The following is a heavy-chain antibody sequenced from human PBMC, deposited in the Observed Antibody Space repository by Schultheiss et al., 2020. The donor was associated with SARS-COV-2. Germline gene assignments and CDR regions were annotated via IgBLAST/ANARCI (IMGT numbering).Heavy chain of an antibody. D-gene: IGHD2-15*01. J-gene: IGHJ5*02. CDR2: IYYSGST. CDR1: GGSISSGGYY. Sequence: SETLSLTCTVSGGSISSGGYYWSWIRQPPGKGLEWIGYIYYSGSTNYNPSLKSRVTISVDTSKNQFSLKLSSVTAADTAVYYCARKYCSGGSCSWFDPWGQGTLVTVSS. CDR3: ARKYCSGGSCSWFDP. V-gene: IGHV4-61*08.